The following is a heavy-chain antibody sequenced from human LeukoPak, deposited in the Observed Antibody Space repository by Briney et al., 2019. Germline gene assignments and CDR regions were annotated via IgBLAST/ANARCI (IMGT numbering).Heavy chain of an antibody. D-gene: IGHD3-10*01. CDR1: GGSISSYY. CDR2: IYISGST. V-gene: IGHV4-4*07. Sequence: PSETLSLTCTVSGGSISSYYWSWIRQPAGKGLEWIGRIYISGSTNYNPSLKSRVTMSVDTSKNQFSLKLSSVTAADTAVYYCARGSITMVRGVINGAYYYYYYMDVWGKGTTVTVSS. CDR3: ARGSITMVRGVINGAYYYYYYMDV. J-gene: IGHJ6*03.